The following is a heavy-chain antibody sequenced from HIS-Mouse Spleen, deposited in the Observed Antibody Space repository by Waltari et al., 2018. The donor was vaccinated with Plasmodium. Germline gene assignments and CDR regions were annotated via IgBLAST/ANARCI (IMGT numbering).Heavy chain of an antibody. CDR3: AKDRKYSSSRGAFDI. D-gene: IGHD6-6*01. V-gene: IGHV3-9*01. J-gene: IGHJ3*02. CDR1: GFTFDDYA. Sequence: EVQLVESGGGLVQPGRYLRLSCAAPGFTFDDYALPWVRQAPGKGREWVSGISWNSGSIGYADSVKGRFTISRDNAKNSLYLQMNSLRAEDTALYYCAKDRKYSSSRGAFDIWGQGTMVTVSS. CDR2: ISWNSGSI.